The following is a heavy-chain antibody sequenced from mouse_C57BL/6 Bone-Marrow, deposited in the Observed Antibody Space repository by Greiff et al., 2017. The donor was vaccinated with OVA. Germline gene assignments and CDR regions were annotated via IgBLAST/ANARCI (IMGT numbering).Heavy chain of an antibody. Sequence: VQLQQSGPELVKPGASVKISCKASGYTFTDYYMNWVKQSHGKSLEWIGDINPNNGGTSYNQKFKGKATLTVDKSSSTAYMELRSLTSEDSAVYYCARNYGSSYEFAYWGQGTLVTVSA. V-gene: IGHV1-26*01. CDR2: INPNNGGT. D-gene: IGHD1-1*01. CDR3: ARNYGSSYEFAY. CDR1: GYTFTDYY. J-gene: IGHJ3*01.